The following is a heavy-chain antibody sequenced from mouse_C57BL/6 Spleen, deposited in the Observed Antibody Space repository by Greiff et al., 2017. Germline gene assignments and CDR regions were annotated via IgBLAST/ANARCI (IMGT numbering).Heavy chain of an antibody. CDR1: GYTFTSYW. J-gene: IGHJ3*01. Sequence: QVQLQQSGAELVKPGASVKLSCKASGYTFTSYWMQWVKQRPGQGLEWIGEIDPSDSYTNYNQKFKCKATLTVDTSSSTAYMQLSSLTSEDSAVYYCARKDYGSSEFAYWGQGTLVTVSA. V-gene: IGHV1-50*01. D-gene: IGHD1-1*01. CDR2: IDPSDSYT. CDR3: ARKDYGSSEFAY.